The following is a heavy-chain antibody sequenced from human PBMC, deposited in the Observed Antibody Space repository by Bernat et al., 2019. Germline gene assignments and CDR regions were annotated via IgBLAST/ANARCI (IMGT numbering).Heavy chain of an antibody. CDR1: GFTFSSYC. J-gene: IGHJ3*01. CDR2: ISSSSSTM. Sequence: EVQLVESGGGLVQPGGSLRLSCAASGFTFSSYCMNWVRQAPGKGLEWVSYISSSSSTMYYADSVKGRFTISRDNAKNSLYLQMNSLRAEDTAVYYCARPRRGGVSHYGYWGQGTMVTVSS. V-gene: IGHV3-48*01. CDR3: ARPRRGGVSHYGY. D-gene: IGHD2-8*02.